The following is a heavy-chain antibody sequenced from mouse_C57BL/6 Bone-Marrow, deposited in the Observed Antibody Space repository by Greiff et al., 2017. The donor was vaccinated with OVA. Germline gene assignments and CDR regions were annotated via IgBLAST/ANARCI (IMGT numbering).Heavy chain of an antibody. CDR2: IDPNSGST. CDR3: ARGRYYLDY. V-gene: IGHV1-64*01. Sequence: VQLQQSGAELVKPGASVKLSCKASGYTFTSYWMHWVKQRPGQGLEWIGMIDPNSGSTNYNEKFKSKATLTVDKSSSTAYMQLSSLTSEDSAFYYCARGRYYLDYWGQGTSVTVSS. J-gene: IGHJ4*01. D-gene: IGHD1-1*01. CDR1: GYTFTSYW.